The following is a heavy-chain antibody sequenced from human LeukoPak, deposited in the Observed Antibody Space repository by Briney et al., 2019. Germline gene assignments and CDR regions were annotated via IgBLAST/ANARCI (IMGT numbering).Heavy chain of an antibody. J-gene: IGHJ5*02. CDR2: ISYDGSNK. V-gene: IGHV3-30*18. CDR3: AKNSYDSSS. CDR1: GFTFSSYG. D-gene: IGHD3-22*01. Sequence: GGSLRLSCAASGFTFSSYGMHWVRQAPGKGLECVEVISYDGSNKYYADSVKGRFTITRDNSKNTLYLQMNSLRAEDTAVYYCAKNSYDSSSWGQGTLVTVSS.